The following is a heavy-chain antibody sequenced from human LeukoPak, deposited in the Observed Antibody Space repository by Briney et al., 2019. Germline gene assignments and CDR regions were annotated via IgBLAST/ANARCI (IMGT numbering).Heavy chain of an antibody. D-gene: IGHD3-10*01. CDR3: ARIPLLWFGESTKGFDP. J-gene: IGHJ5*02. Sequence: SETLSLTCSVSGGSISSYYWSWIRQPPGKGLEWIGYIYYSGRTSYNPSLKSRVTISVDTSKNQFSLRLSSVTAADTAVYYCARIPLLWFGESTKGFDPWGQGTLVTVSS. V-gene: IGHV4-59*12. CDR2: IYYSGRT. CDR1: GGSISSYY.